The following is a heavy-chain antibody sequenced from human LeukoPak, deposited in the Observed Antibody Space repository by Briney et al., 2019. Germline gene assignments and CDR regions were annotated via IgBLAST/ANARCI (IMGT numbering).Heavy chain of an antibody. CDR3: ARDSGGYGGYYGMDV. CDR2: ISSSGSTM. D-gene: IGHD5-12*01. CDR1: GFTFSNYE. V-gene: IGHV3-48*03. J-gene: IGHJ6*02. Sequence: PGGSLRLSCATSGFTFSNYEMNWVRQAPGKGLEWVSYISSSGSTMYYADSVKGRFTVSRDNAKNSLYLQMNSLRAEDTAVYYCARDSGGYGGYYGMDVWGQGTTVTVSS.